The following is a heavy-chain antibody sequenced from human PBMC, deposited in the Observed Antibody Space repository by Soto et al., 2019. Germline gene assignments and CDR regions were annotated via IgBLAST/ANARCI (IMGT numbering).Heavy chain of an antibody. CDR3: ARTDSSGWYGALDY. CDR2: ISAYNGST. D-gene: IGHD6-19*01. J-gene: IGHJ4*02. Sequence: ASVKVSCKASGYTFTSYGISWVRQAPGQGLEWMGWISAYNGSTNYAQKLQGRVTMTTDTSTSTAYMELRSLRSDDTAVYYCARTDSSGWYGALDYWGQGTLVTVSS. CDR1: GYTFTSYG. V-gene: IGHV1-18*01.